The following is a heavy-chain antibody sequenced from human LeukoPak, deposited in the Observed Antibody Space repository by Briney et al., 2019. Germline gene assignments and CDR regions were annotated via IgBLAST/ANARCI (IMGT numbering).Heavy chain of an antibody. CDR3: ARDHGTMVRGASGFDY. Sequence: SETLSLTCTASGGSINSGDYFWSWIRQAPGQGLEWIGCIYYSGTTYNNPSLKSRLILSVDTAKNQFSLRLSSVTAADTAVYYCARDHGTMVRGASGFDYWGQGTLVTVSS. D-gene: IGHD3-10*01. J-gene: IGHJ4*02. V-gene: IGHV4-30-4*02. CDR2: IYYSGTT. CDR1: GGSINSGDYF.